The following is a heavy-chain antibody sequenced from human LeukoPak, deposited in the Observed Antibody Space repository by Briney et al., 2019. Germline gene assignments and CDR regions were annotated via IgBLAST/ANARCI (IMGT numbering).Heavy chain of an antibody. CDR2: IDNNGVNT. CDR1: GFTFNSYA. J-gene: IGHJ4*01. CDR3: VKQDWGSQPAGYYFDD. Sequence: PGGPVRLPCTASGFTFNSYAVHWARHARGKGLEYVLYIDNNGVNTYYADSVKGRFTNSRDNSKNTLYLQMSNLRAEDTAVYYCVKQDWGSQPAGYYFDDWGQGTLVTVSS. V-gene: IGHV3-64D*09. D-gene: IGHD7-27*01.